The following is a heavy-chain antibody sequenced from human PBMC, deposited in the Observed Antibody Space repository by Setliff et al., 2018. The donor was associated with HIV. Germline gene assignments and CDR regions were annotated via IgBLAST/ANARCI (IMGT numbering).Heavy chain of an antibody. CDR1: GFTFSSYA. V-gene: IGHV3-23*01. CDR2: IGGSGGST. J-gene: IGHJ4*02. Sequence: PGGSLRLSCAASGFTFSSYAMNWVRQAPGKGLEWVSVIGGSGGSTYYADSVKGRFTISRDNSKNTLYLQMNSLRAEGTAVYYCARDYMWAFDYWGQGTLVTVSS. CDR3: ARDYMWAFDY. D-gene: IGHD1-26*01.